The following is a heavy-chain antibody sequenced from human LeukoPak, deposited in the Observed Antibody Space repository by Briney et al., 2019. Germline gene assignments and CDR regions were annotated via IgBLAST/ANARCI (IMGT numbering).Heavy chain of an antibody. J-gene: IGHJ4*02. CDR2: IYHSGSA. V-gene: IGHV4-30-2*01. CDR1: GGSISSGGYY. D-gene: IGHD5-24*01. CDR3: ARGLVQLWPPDY. Sequence: PSQTLSLTCTVSGGSISSGGYYWSWIRQPPGKGLEWIGYIYHSGSAYYNPSLKSRVTISVDRSKNQFSLKLSSVTAADTAVYYCARGLVQLWPPDYWGQGMLATVSS.